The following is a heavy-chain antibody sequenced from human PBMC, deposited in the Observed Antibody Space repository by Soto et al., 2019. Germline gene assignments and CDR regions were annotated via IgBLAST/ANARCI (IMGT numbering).Heavy chain of an antibody. J-gene: IGHJ5*02. CDR3: ARRERYYGSPGWFDP. CDR1: GGSINDFAYY. CDR2: VYYNENT. Sequence: SETLSLTCTVSGGSINDFAYYWGWIRQPPGKGLEWIGTVYYNENTYYNPSLKSRVTISVDTAKNQFSLNLRSVTAADTAMYFCARRERYYGSPGWFDPWGQGTLVTVSS. D-gene: IGHD3-16*01. V-gene: IGHV4-39*01.